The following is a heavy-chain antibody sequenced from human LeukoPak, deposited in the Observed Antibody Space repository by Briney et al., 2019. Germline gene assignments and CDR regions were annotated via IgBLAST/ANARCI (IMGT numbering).Heavy chain of an antibody. CDR1: GGTFSSYA. CDR2: IIPILGIA. D-gene: IGHD2-15*01. J-gene: IGHJ4*02. V-gene: IGHV1-69*04. Sequence: SVKVSCKASGGTFSSYAISWVRQAPGQGLEWMGRIIPILGIANYAQKFQGRVTITADKSTSTAYMELSSLRSEGTAVYYCARRYCSGGSCYEDYWGQGTLVTVSS. CDR3: ARRYCSGGSCYEDY.